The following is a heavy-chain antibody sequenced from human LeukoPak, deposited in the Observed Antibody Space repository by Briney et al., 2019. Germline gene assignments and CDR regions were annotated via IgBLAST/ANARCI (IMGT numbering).Heavy chain of an antibody. CDR1: XFXXSGXA. CDR2: ISFSGGST. Sequence: GGSLRLSCAASXFXXSGXAMXXVXXXXXXXXEWVSLISFSGGSTYYADSVKGRXTISRDNSKDTLYLQMNDLRAEXXXMXYCARDMQLSTWGLGTMVTVSS. D-gene: IGHD2-15*01. J-gene: IGHJ3*01. CDR3: ARDMQLST. V-gene: IGHV3-23*01.